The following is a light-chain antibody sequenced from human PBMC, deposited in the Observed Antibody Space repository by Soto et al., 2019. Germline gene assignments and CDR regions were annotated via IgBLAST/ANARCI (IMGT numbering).Light chain of an antibody. CDR1: QSVSSSY. J-gene: IGKJ4*01. CDR2: GAS. Sequence: EIVLTQSPGTLSLSPGERATLSCRASQSVSSSYLAWYQQKTGQAPRLLIYGASSRATGIPDRFSGSGSGTEFILTISRLEPEDFAVYYCQQYGSSPPGTFGGGTKVEIK. CDR3: QQYGSSPPGT. V-gene: IGKV3-20*01.